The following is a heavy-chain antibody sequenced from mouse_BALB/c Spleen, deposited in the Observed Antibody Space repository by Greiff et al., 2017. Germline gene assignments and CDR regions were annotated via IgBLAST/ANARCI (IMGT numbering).Heavy chain of an antibody. CDR3: ARSGAGTALNY. D-gene: IGHD4-1*01. Sequence: DVQLQESGGGLVQPGGSRKLSCAASGFTFSSFGMHWVRQAPEKGLEWVAYISSGSSTIYYADTVKGRFTISRDNPKNTLFLQMTSLRSEDTAMYYCARSGAGTALNYWGQGTTLTVSS. V-gene: IGHV5-17*02. CDR2: ISSGSSTI. J-gene: IGHJ2*01. CDR1: GFTFSSFG.